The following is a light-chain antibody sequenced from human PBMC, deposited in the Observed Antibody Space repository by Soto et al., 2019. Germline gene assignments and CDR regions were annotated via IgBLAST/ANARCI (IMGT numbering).Light chain of an antibody. CDR2: GAS. V-gene: IGKV1D-12*01. CDR3: QHYNSYSEA. Sequence: DIQMTQSPSSVSASIGDTVTITCRASQDISTLLAWYQQKPGKAPKLLIYGASTLESGVPSRFSGRGSGTDFTLTISSLQPDDFATYYCQHYNSYSEAFGQGTKV. J-gene: IGKJ1*01. CDR1: QDISTL.